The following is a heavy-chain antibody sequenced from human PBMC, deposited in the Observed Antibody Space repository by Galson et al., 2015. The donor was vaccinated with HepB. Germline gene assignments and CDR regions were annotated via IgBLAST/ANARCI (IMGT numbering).Heavy chain of an antibody. V-gene: IGHV3-48*04. Sequence: SLRLSCAASGFTFSSYSMNWVRQAPGKGLEWVSYISSSSTIYYADSVKGRFTISRDNAKNSLYLQMNSLRAEDTAVYYCASGYYGMDVWGQETTVTVSS. J-gene: IGHJ6*02. CDR2: ISSSSTI. CDR1: GFTFSSYS. CDR3: ASGYYGMDV.